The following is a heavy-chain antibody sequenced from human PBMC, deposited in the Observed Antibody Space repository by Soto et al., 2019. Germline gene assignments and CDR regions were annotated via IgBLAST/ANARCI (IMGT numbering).Heavy chain of an antibody. V-gene: IGHV1-69*01. CDR1: GGTFSSYA. J-gene: IGHJ6*02. Sequence: QVQLVQSGAEVQKPGSSVQVSCKASGGTFSSYAISWVRQAPGQGLEWMGGIIAIFGTANYAQKFQGRVTITADESTSTAYMELSSLGSEDTGVYYCARDCSATGLVYYYYGMDVWGQGTTVTVSS. CDR2: IIAIFGTA. D-gene: IGHD2-15*01. CDR3: ARDCSATGLVYYYYGMDV.